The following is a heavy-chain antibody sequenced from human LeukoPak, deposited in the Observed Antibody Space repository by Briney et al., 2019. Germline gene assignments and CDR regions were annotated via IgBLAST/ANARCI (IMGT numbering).Heavy chain of an antibody. Sequence: GGSLRLSCTASGFTFGDYAMSWVRQAPGKGLEWVGFIRSKAYGGTTEYAASVKGRFTTSRDDSKSIAYLQMNSLKTEDTAVYYCTRVLNGDYGTFDYWRQGTLSPSPQ. D-gene: IGHD4-17*01. J-gene: IGHJ4*02. V-gene: IGHV3-49*04. CDR2: IRSKAYGGTT. CDR3: TRVLNGDYGTFDY. CDR1: GFTFGDYA.